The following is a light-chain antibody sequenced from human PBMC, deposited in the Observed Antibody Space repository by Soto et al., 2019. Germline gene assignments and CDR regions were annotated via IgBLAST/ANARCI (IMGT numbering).Light chain of an antibody. CDR2: AAS. CDR1: QGIRND. J-gene: IGKJ4*01. CDR3: LQHNSYPRT. Sequence: IKMSQSPAALAASVGDTGTITCRASQGIRNDLGWYQHKPGKAPKLLIYAASTLHSGVPSRFSGSASGTDFTLTISSLQSEDFATYYCLQHNSYPRTFGGGTKVDIK. V-gene: IGKV1-6*01.